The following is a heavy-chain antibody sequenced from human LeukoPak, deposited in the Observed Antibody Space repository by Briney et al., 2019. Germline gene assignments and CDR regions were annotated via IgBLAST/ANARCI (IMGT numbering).Heavy chain of an antibody. CDR3: ARGSPYYYDSSGYYYD. CDR2: ISSSGSTI. D-gene: IGHD3-22*01. J-gene: IGHJ4*02. V-gene: IGHV3-48*03. CDR1: GFTFSSYE. Sequence: PGGSLRLSCAASGFTFSSYEMNWVRQAPGKGLEWGSYISSSGSTIYYAESVKGRFTISRDNAKNSLYLQMNSLRAEDTAVYYCARGSPYYYDSSGYYYDWGQGTLVTVSS.